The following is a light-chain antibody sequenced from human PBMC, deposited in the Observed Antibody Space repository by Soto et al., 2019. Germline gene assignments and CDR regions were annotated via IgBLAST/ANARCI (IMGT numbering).Light chain of an antibody. J-gene: IGKJ1*01. V-gene: IGKV1-6*01. CDR2: AAS. CDR3: LQDYSSPLT. Sequence: AIQMTQSPSSLFASVGDRVTITCRASQGMRNDLGWYQQKPGKAPSLLIYAASSLQSGVPSRFSGGGSGTEFTLTSSSLQPEDFATYYCLQDYSSPLTFGQGTKVEIK. CDR1: QGMRND.